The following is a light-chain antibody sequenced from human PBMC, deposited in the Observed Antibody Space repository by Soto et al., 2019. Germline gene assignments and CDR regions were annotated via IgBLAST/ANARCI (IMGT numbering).Light chain of an antibody. CDR3: QHYNTYPWT. CDR1: QSIGSW. V-gene: IGKV1-5*01. J-gene: IGKJ1*01. CDR2: DAS. Sequence: DIQMTQSPSTLSASVGDRVTITCRASQSIGSWLAWYQQKPGKAPKLLMFDASSLERGVPSRFSGSGSGTDFPLTISSLQPDDFATYFCQHYNTYPWTFGQGTKVDIK.